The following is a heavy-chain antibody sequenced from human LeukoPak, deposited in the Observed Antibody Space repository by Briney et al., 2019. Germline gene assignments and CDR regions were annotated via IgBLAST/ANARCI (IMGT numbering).Heavy chain of an antibody. V-gene: IGHV3-49*04. CDR1: GFTFGDYS. CDR3: ARGTYSFDY. CDR2: IRSKTYGGTT. Sequence: GGSLRLSCTASGFTFGDYSVSWVRQAPGKGLEWLGFIRSKTYGGTTEYAASVNDRFTISRDDSKSIAYLQMSSLKTDDTAVYYCARGTYSFDYRGQGTLVTVSS. D-gene: IGHD1-1*01. J-gene: IGHJ4*02.